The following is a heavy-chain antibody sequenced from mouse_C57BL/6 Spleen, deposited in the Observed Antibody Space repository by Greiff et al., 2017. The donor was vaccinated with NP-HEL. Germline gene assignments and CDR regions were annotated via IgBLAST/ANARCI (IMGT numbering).Heavy chain of an antibody. V-gene: IGHV1-82*01. D-gene: IGHD1-3*01. Sequence: VQLQQSGPELVKPGASVKISCKASGYAFSSSWMNWVKQRPGKGLEWIGRIYPGDGDTNYNGKFKGKATLTADKSSSTAYMQLSSLTSEDSAVYFCARAGKGYVDYWGQGTTLTVSS. CDR1: GYAFSSSW. CDR2: IYPGDGDT. J-gene: IGHJ2*01. CDR3: ARAGKGYVDY.